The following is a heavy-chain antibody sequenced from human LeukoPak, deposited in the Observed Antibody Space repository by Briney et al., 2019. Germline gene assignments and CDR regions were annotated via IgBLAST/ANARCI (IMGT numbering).Heavy chain of an antibody. CDR2: IYHSGST. J-gene: IGHJ4*02. CDR3: ARRGATIDY. CDR1: GYSISSGYY. Sequence: PSETLSLTCAVSGYSISSGYYWGWIRQPPGKGLEWIGSIYHSGSTYYNPSLKSRVTISVDTSKNQFSLKLSSVTAAGTAVYYCARRGATIDYGAQGTLVPVP. V-gene: IGHV4-38-2*01. D-gene: IGHD1-26*01.